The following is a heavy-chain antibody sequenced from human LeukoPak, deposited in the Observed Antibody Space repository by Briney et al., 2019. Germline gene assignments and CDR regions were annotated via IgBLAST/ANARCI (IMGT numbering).Heavy chain of an antibody. D-gene: IGHD3-22*01. J-gene: IGHJ4*02. V-gene: IGHV3-11*04. CDR1: GFTFSDYY. Sequence: GGSLRLSCAASGFTFSDYYMSWIRQAPGKGLEWVSYISSSGGTKYYADSVKGRFTISRDNAKNSLYLQMNSLRAEDTAVYYCATEVYYYHTMRTYFDSWGQGTLVTVSS. CDR3: ATEVYYYHTMRTYFDS. CDR2: ISSSGGTK.